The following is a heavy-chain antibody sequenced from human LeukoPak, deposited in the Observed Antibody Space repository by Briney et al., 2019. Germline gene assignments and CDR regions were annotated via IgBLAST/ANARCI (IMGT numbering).Heavy chain of an antibody. CDR1: GASFSGYS. CDR2: VNRVGNT. V-gene: IGHV4-34*01. CDR3: ARERVVSDYNWFDP. J-gene: IGHJ5*02. D-gene: IGHD6-25*01. Sequence: SETLSLTCAVHGASFSGYSWSWVRQPPGKGLEWIGEVNRVGNTIYNPSLKSRVTISIDTSTTQFSLRLTSVTVADTAVYFCARERVVSDYNWFDPWGRGTLVTVSS.